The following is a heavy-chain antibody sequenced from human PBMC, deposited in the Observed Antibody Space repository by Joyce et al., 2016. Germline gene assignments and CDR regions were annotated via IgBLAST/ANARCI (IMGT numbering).Heavy chain of an antibody. J-gene: IGHJ4*02. CDR2: VQASGNT. CDR3: VRGVYCGGDCFRGTDS. V-gene: IGHV4-30-4*08. CDR1: DGSLISVIYY. D-gene: IGHD2-21*01. Sequence: QVQLQESGPGLVKPSQTLSLTCSVSDGSLISVIYYWSWIRQSPDKGLEWIGYVQASGNTYYNPSLRSRLSISIDTSMNQFSLKLTSVTAADTAVYYCVRGVYCGGDCFRGTDSWGQGALVTVSA.